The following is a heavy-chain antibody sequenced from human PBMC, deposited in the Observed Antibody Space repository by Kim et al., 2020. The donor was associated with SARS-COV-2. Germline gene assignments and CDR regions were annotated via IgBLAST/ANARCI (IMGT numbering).Heavy chain of an antibody. V-gene: IGHV4-31*03. D-gene: IGHD2-15*01. CDR2: IYYSGST. CDR1: GGSISSGGYY. Sequence: SETLSLTCTVSGGSISSGGYYCSWIRQHPGKGLEWIGYIYYSGSTYYNPSLKSRVTISVDTSKNQFSLKLSSVTAADTAVYYCARVSSAATLHYYYGMDVWGQGTTVTVSS. J-gene: IGHJ6*02. CDR3: ARVSSAATLHYYYGMDV.